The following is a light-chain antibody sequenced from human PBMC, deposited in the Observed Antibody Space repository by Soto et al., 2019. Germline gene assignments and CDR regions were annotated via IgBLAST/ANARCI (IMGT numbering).Light chain of an antibody. CDR1: NSDVGAYKF. Sequence: VLTQPRSVSGSPGQSVTISCTGSNSDVGAYKFVSWLQHNPGEAPKVMIYDVTQRPSGVPDRFSGTKSGNTASLTISGLQAEDEADYYCCSYAGSYTWVFGSGTKVTVL. J-gene: IGLJ1*01. CDR2: DVT. V-gene: IGLV2-11*01. CDR3: CSYAGSYTWV.